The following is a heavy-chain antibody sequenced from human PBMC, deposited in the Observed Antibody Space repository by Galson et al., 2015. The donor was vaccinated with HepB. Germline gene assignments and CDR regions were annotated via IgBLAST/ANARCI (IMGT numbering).Heavy chain of an antibody. J-gene: IGHJ6*03. Sequence: SLRLSCAASGFTFNSYTMTWVRQAPGKGLEWVSSISSSNKYIYYADSVKGRFNISRDNAKSSLFLQMDSVRAEDTAVYYCARVFDFWSSPSNYKYYMDVWGKGTSVTVSS. CDR1: GFTFNSYT. D-gene: IGHD3-3*01. CDR2: ISSSNKYI. CDR3: ARVFDFWSSPSNYKYYMDV. V-gene: IGHV3-21*01.